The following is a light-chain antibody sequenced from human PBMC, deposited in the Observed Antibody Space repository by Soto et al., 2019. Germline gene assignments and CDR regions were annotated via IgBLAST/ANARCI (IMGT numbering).Light chain of an antibody. CDR1: QSVLYSSTNKNY. V-gene: IGKV4-1*01. J-gene: IGKJ4*01. CDR2: WAS. CDR3: QQYHSSPLT. Sequence: DIVMTQSPDSLAVSLGERATFKCKSSQSVLYSSTNKNYLAWYQQKPGQPPKLLIYWASIRESGVPDRFSGSGSGSDFNLTISSLQAEDVAVCYCQQYHSSPLTFGGGTKVEIK.